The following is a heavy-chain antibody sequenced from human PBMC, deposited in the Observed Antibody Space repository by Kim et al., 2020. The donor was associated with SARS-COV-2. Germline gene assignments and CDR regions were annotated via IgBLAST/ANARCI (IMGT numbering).Heavy chain of an antibody. V-gene: IGHV3-21*01. CDR1: GFTFSSYS. J-gene: IGHJ5*02. D-gene: IGHD3-9*01. Sequence: GGSLRLSCAASGFTFSSYSMNWVRQAPGKGLEWVSSISSSSSYIYYADSVKGRFTISRDNAKNSLYLQMNSLRAEDTAVYYCARGGLGILTGYPSWFDPWGQGTLVTVSS. CDR3: ARGGLGILTGYPSWFDP. CDR2: ISSSSSYI.